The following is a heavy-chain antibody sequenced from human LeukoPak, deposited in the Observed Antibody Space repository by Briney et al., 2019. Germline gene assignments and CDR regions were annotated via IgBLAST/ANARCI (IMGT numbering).Heavy chain of an antibody. CDR1: GGSISNYY. V-gene: IGHV4-59*01. CDR3: AKGSWKFDP. CDR2: IYYTEHT. D-gene: IGHD1-1*01. Sequence: SETLSLTCSVSGGSISNYYWSWIRQPPGKGLEWSGYIYYTEHTNYNPFLKSRVTISLDPYKSHLSRKLSSVTAADTAAYYCAKGSWKFDPWGQGTLVTVSS. J-gene: IGHJ5*02.